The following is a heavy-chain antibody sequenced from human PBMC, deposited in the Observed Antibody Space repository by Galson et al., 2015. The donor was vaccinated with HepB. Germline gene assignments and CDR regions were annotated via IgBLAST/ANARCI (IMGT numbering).Heavy chain of an antibody. Sequence: QSGAEVTKPGESLRISCKGSGYSFTSYWISWVRQMPGKGLEWMGRIDPSDSYTNYSPSFQGHVTISADKSISTAYLQWSSLKASDTAMYYCARHRGSSSMDYYYYGMDVWGQGTTVTVSS. CDR3: ARHRGSSSMDYYYYGMDV. J-gene: IGHJ6*02. CDR1: GYSFTSYW. D-gene: IGHD6-6*01. CDR2: IDPSDSYT. V-gene: IGHV5-10-1*01.